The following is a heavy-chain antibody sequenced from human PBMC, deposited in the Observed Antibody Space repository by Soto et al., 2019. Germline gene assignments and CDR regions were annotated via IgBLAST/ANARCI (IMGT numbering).Heavy chain of an antibody. CDR1: GGTFSSYA. D-gene: IGHD2-2*01. CDR2: IIPIFGTA. J-gene: IGHJ6*02. V-gene: IGHV1-69*13. Sequence: SVKGSCKASGGTFSSYAISWVRQAPGQGLEWMGGIIPIFGTANYAQKFQGRVTITADESTSTAYMELSSLRSEDTAVYYCARIVPAAMRTYYYYYGMDVWGQGTTVTVSS. CDR3: ARIVPAAMRTYYYYYGMDV.